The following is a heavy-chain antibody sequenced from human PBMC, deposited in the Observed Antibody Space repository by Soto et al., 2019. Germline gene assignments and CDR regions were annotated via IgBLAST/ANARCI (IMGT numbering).Heavy chain of an antibody. CDR3: ARALNYDFWSGPSSY. J-gene: IGHJ4*02. Sequence: ASVKVSCKASGYTFTSYGISWVRQAPGQGLEWMGWISAYNGNTNYAQKLQGRVTMTTDTSTSTAYMELRSLRSDDTAVYYCARALNYDFWSGPSSYWGQGTLVTVSS. D-gene: IGHD3-3*01. V-gene: IGHV1-18*01. CDR2: ISAYNGNT. CDR1: GYTFTSYG.